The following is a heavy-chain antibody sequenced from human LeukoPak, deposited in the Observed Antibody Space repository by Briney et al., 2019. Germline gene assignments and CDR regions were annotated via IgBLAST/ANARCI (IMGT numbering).Heavy chain of an antibody. CDR3: ARDPSFTMIGLIDY. CDR1: GFTFSSYD. Sequence: PGGSLRLSCAASGFTFSSYDMHWVRQAPGKGLEWVAVISYDGSNKYYADSVKGRFTISRDNSKNTLYLQMNSLRAEDTAVYYCARDPSFTMIGLIDYWGQGTLVTVSS. D-gene: IGHD3-22*01. V-gene: IGHV3-30-3*01. CDR2: ISYDGSNK. J-gene: IGHJ4*02.